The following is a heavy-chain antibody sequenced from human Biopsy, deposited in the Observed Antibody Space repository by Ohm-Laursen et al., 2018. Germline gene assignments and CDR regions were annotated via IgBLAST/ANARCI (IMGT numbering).Heavy chain of an antibody. CDR3: VRGYSSSWSGYLDH. CDR1: GFTFDDHV. D-gene: IGHD3-3*01. Sequence: SSLRLSCAASGFTFDDHVIHWVRQAPGKGLEWVSGISWDGGSEGYADSVKGRFTISRDNAKNSLFLQMNSLTTEDTALYYCVRGYSSSWSGYLDHWGQGTLVTVSS. V-gene: IGHV3-9*01. CDR2: ISWDGGSE. J-gene: IGHJ4*02.